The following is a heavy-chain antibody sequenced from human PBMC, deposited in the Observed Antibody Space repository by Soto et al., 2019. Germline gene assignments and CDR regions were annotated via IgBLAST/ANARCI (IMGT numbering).Heavy chain of an antibody. V-gene: IGHV1-46*01. CDR3: ARVVVVIPPGYYYAMDV. Sequence: GASVKVSCKASGYTFTRYGIVWVRQAPGQGLEWLGVVNPSSGTTTYAQKFHGRVAMTRDTSTSTVYMELSNLRSEDTAVYYCARVVVVIPPGYYYAMDVWGQGTTVTVSS. D-gene: IGHD3-22*01. J-gene: IGHJ6*02. CDR1: GYTFTRYG. CDR2: VNPSSGTT.